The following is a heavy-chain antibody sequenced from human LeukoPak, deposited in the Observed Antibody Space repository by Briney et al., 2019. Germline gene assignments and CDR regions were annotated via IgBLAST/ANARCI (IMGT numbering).Heavy chain of an antibody. CDR2: ISGSGGST. CDR3: AKDEEMATIAPSDY. J-gene: IGHJ4*02. Sequence: GGSLRLSCAASGFTFSSYAMSWVRQAPGKGLEWVSAISGSGGSTYYADSVKGRFTISRDNSKNTLYLQMNSLRAEDTAVYYCAKDEEMATIAPSDYWGQGTLSPSPQ. D-gene: IGHD5-24*01. CDR1: GFTFSSYA. V-gene: IGHV3-23*01.